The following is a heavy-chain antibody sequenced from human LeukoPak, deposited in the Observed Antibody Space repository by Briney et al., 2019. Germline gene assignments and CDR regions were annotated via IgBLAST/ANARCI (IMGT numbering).Heavy chain of an antibody. Sequence: ASVKVSCKASGYTFTGYYMHWVRQAPGQGLEWMGLINPNSGGTNYAQKFQGRVTITRDASISTAYMELSRLRPDDTAVYYCARDLDSSGWIYYYYGRDVGRKETTVTVSS. CDR3: ARDLDSSGWIYYYYGRDV. CDR1: GYTFTGYY. D-gene: IGHD6-19*01. J-gene: IGHJ6*04. V-gene: IGHV1-2*02. CDR2: INPNSGGT.